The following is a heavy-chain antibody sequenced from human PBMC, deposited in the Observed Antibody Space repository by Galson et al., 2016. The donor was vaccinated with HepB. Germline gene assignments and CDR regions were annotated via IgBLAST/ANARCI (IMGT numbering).Heavy chain of an antibody. CDR3: AREGGSSWGFDY. V-gene: IGHV1-46*01. CDR1: GFSFTSFY. J-gene: IGHJ4*02. Sequence: SVKVSCKASGFSFTSFYIHWVRQAPGQGLEWLGIVDPNYPQQFQGRVSMTRDTSTSTVYMELNSLTSEDTAAYYCAREGGSSWGFDYWGQGTLVIVSS. D-gene: IGHD1-26*01. CDR2: VDP.